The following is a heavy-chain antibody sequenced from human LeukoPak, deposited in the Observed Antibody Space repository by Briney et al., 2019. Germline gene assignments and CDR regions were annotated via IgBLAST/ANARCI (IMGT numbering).Heavy chain of an antibody. CDR3: ASSSMYDSPAGLNH. CDR2: IYYSGST. V-gene: IGHV4-39*01. D-gene: IGHD2-2*01. Sequence: PSETLSLTCTVSGGSISSSSYYWGWIRQPPGKGLEWIGSIYYSGSTYYNPSLKSRVTISVDTSKNQFSLKLSSVTAADTAVYYCASSSMYDSPAGLNHWGQGTLVTVSS. CDR1: GGSISSSSYY. J-gene: IGHJ4*02.